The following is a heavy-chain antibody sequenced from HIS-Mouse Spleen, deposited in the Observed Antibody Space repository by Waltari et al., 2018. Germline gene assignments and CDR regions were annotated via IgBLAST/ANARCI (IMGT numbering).Heavy chain of an antibody. CDR3: AGREAAARRGAFDI. CDR1: GGSISSSSYY. D-gene: IGHD6-6*01. Sequence: QLQLQESGPGLVKPSETLSLTCTVSGGSISSSSYYWGWIRQPPGKGLEWIGSIYYSGATYYNPSRKSRVTISVATSKNQFSLKLSSVTAADTAVYYCAGREAAARRGAFDIWGQGTMVTVSS. CDR2: IYYSGAT. J-gene: IGHJ3*02. V-gene: IGHV4-39*01.